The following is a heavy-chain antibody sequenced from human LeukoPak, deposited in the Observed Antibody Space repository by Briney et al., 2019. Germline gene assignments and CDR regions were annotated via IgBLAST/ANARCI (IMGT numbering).Heavy chain of an antibody. J-gene: IGHJ4*02. D-gene: IGHD4-17*01. V-gene: IGHV3-23*01. CDR1: GFTFSSYA. Sequence: GGSLRLSCAASGFTFSSYAMSWVRQAPGKGLEWVSAISGSGGSTYYADSVKGRFTISRDNSKNMLYLQMNSRRAEDTAVYYCAKDTALMTVTTYDYWGQGTLVTVSS. CDR2: ISGSGGST. CDR3: AKDTALMTVTTYDY.